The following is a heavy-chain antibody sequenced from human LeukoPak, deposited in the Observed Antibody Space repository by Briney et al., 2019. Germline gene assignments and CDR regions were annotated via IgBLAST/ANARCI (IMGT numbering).Heavy chain of an antibody. Sequence: ASVKVSCKASGYTFTGYYTHWVRQAPGQGLEWMGWINPNSGGTNYAQKFQGRVTMTRDTSISTAYMELSRLRSDDTAVYYCARAVRFLESKYYFDYWGQGTLVTVSS. CDR2: INPNSGGT. CDR1: GYTFTGYY. D-gene: IGHD3-3*01. V-gene: IGHV1-2*02. CDR3: ARAVRFLESKYYFDY. J-gene: IGHJ4*02.